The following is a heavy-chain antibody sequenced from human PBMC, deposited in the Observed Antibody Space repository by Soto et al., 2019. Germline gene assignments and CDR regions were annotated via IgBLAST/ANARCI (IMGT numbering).Heavy chain of an antibody. V-gene: IGHV4-30-2*05. CDR2: IYHSGST. Sequence: QLQLQESGSGLVKPSQTLSLTCAVSGGSISSGGYSWSWIRQPPGKGLEWIGYIYHSGSTYYNPSLKSRVTISVDTSKNQFSLKLSSVTAADTAVYYCARVVVAAPNAFDIWGQGTMVTVSS. J-gene: IGHJ3*02. CDR3: ARVVVAAPNAFDI. CDR1: GGSISSGGYS. D-gene: IGHD2-15*01.